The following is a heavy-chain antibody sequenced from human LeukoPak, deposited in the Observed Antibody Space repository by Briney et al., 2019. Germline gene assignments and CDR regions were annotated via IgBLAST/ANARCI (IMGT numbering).Heavy chain of an antibody. V-gene: IGHV3-21*01. Sequence: GGSLRLSCAPSGFTFSSYSMDWVRQAPGKGLEWVSSISSGSTYIYYAASVKGKFTISRDNAKNSLYLQMSSLRAEETAVYYCASGSRYYGIDVWGQGTTVTVSS. CDR2: ISSGSTYI. J-gene: IGHJ6*02. CDR3: ASGSRYYGIDV. CDR1: GFTFSSYS.